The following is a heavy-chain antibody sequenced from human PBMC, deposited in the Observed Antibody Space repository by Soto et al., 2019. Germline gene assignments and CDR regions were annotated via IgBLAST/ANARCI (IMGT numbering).Heavy chain of an antibody. CDR2: IYYSGST. J-gene: IGHJ4*02. Sequence: SETLSLTCTVSGGSISSYYWSWIRQPPGKGLEWIGYIYYSGSTNYNPSLKSRVTISVDTSKNQFSLKLSSVTAADTAVYYCAREETTGYSSGYSDWGQGTLVTVSS. V-gene: IGHV4-59*01. D-gene: IGHD3-22*01. CDR3: AREETTGYSSGYSD. CDR1: GGSISSYY.